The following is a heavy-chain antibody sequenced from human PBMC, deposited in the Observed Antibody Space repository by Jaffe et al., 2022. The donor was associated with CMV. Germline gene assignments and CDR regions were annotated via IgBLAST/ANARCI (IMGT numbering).Heavy chain of an antibody. D-gene: IGHD3-9*01. CDR1: GGTFSSYA. V-gene: IGHV1-69*01. Sequence: QVQLEQSGAEVKKPGSSVKVSCKASGGTFSSYAVTWVRQAPGQGLEWVGGIIPMFGTPNFAQKFKDRVTITTDASKGTAYMELSSLTSEDTAVYYCAREGYFDTNGFYYKTRYYFDYWGQGTLVTVSS. CDR3: AREGYFDTNGFYYKTRYYFDY. J-gene: IGHJ4*02. CDR2: IIPMFGTP.